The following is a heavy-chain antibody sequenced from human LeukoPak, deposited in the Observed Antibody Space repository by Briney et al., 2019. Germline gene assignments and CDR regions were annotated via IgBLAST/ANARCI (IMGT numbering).Heavy chain of an antibody. CDR1: GYTFTSYD. CDR3: AREGIAARTCENDAFDI. V-gene: IGHV1-8*01. CDR2: MNPNSGNT. D-gene: IGHD6-6*01. J-gene: IGHJ3*02. Sequence: VASVKVSCKASGYTFTSYDINWVRQATGQGLEWMGWMNPNSGNTGYAQKFQGRVTMTRNTSISTAYMELSSLRSEDTAVYYCAREGIAARTCENDAFDIWGQGTMVTVSS.